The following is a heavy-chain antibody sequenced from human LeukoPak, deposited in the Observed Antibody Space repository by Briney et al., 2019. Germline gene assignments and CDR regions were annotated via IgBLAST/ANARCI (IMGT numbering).Heavy chain of an antibody. D-gene: IGHD6-19*01. J-gene: IGHJ4*02. Sequence: PGGSLRLSCAASRFTFNSYAMSWVRQAPGKGLEWVSVIGGSNGITFYVGSVKGRFTISRDNSKDTLYLQMNSLRAEDTAVYYCAKPGYQGIAVAGNFDYWGQGTLVTVSS. V-gene: IGHV3-23*01. CDR2: IGGSNGIT. CDR3: AKPGYQGIAVAGNFDY. CDR1: RFTFNSYA.